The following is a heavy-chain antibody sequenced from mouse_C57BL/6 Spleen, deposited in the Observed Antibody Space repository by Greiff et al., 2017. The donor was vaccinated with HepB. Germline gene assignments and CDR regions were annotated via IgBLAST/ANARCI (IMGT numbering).Heavy chain of an antibody. CDR1: GYAFSSYW. CDR3: ASHYGNYPAWFAY. Sequence: VKVVESGAELVKPGASVKISCKASGYAFSSYWMNWVKQRPGKGLEWIGQINPGDGDTNYNEKFKGKATLTADKSSSTAYMQLSSLTSEDSAVYFCASHYGNYPAWFAYWGQGTLVTVSA. J-gene: IGHJ3*01. D-gene: IGHD2-1*01. CDR2: INPGDGDT. V-gene: IGHV1-80*01.